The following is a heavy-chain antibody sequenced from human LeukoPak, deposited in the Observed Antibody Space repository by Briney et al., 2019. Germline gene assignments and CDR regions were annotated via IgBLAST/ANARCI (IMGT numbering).Heavy chain of an antibody. Sequence: GGSLRLSCAASGFTFSSYWMSWVRQAPGKGLEWVANIKEDGSEKYYVGSVKGRFTISRDNAENSLYLQMHSLRAEDTAVYYCARDKPGGSYFGSVFDYCGQGTLVTVSS. D-gene: IGHD1-26*01. CDR1: GFTFSSYW. V-gene: IGHV3-7*01. CDR3: ARDKPGGSYFGSVFDY. J-gene: IGHJ4*02. CDR2: IKEDGSEK.